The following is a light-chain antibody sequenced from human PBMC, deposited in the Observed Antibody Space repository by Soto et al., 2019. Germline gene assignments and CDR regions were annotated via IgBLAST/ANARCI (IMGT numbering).Light chain of an antibody. CDR2: SNN. J-gene: IGLJ2*01. CDR1: SSNIGSNT. V-gene: IGLV1-44*01. CDR3: AAWDDSLNGVV. Sequence: QSVLTQPPSASGTPGQRVTISCSGSSSNIGSNTVNWYQQLPGTAPKLLIYSNNQRPSGVPDCFSGSKSGTSASLAISGLQSEDEADYYCAAWDDSLNGVVFGGGTQLTVL.